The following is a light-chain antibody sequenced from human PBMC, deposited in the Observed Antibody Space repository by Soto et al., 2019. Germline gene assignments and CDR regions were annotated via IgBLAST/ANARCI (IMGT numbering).Light chain of an antibody. CDR3: QQYNNWPKPT. J-gene: IGKJ4*01. V-gene: IGKV3-15*01. CDR1: QSVSSN. CDR2: GAS. Sequence: EIVMTQSPATLSVSPGERATLSCRASQSVSSNLAWYQQKPGQAPRLLIYGASTRATGIPARFSGSGSGTEFILTISSLQSEDFAVYYCQQYNNWPKPTFGGGTKVEIK.